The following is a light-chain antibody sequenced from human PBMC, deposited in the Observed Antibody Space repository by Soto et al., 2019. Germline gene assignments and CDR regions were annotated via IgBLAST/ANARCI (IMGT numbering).Light chain of an antibody. CDR1: SSDIGSYNF. CDR2: EVS. V-gene: IGLV2-14*01. CDR3: SSYQSTPPPPPLV. J-gene: IGLJ1*01. Sequence: QSALTQPASVSGSPGQSITISCTGTSSDIGSYNFVSWYQHHPGKAPKLLIYEVSYRPSGISDRFSGSKSANTASLTISGLQAQAEADYFCSSYQSTPPPPPLVFGSGTKLTVL.